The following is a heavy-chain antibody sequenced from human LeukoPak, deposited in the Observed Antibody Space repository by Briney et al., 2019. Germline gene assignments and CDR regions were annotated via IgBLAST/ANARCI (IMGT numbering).Heavy chain of an antibody. D-gene: IGHD6-19*01. CDR3: ARDVGGSSGWYFDY. CDR2: IYYSGST. V-gene: IGHV4-39*07. J-gene: IGHJ4*02. Sequence: SETLSLTCTVSGGSISSSSYYWGWIRQPPGKGLEWIGSIYYSGSTYYNPSLKSRVTISVDTSKNQFSLKLSSVTAADTAVYYCARDVGGSSGWYFDYWGQGTLVTVSS. CDR1: GGSISSSSYY.